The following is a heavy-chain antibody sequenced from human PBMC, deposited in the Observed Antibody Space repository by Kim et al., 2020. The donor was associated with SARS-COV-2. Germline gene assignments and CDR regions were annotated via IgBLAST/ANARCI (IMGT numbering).Heavy chain of an antibody. CDR3: ARLLSMVGVIFDY. D-gene: IGHD2-21*01. V-gene: IGHV4-39*01. J-gene: IGHJ4*02. Sequence: YDPSLKSRVTITVDTSKNQFSLKLSSVTAADTAVYYCARLLSMVGVIFDYWGQGTLVTVSS.